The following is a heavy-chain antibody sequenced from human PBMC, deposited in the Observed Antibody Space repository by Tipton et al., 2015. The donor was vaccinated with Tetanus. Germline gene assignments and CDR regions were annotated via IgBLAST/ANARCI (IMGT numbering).Heavy chain of an antibody. CDR1: GGSINSVNYY. D-gene: IGHD4-11*01. CDR2: VFHRWST. CDR3: ARDSNFYSYSYKGRDV. J-gene: IGHJ6*02. Sequence: TLSLTCTVSGGSINSVNYYWSWIRQPPGKGLEWIGYVFHRWSTKYNPSLKSRFTISVDTSKNQFSLKLRSVTAADTAVYYCARDSNFYSYSYKGRDVCGQGTTVTVSS. V-gene: IGHV4-61*01.